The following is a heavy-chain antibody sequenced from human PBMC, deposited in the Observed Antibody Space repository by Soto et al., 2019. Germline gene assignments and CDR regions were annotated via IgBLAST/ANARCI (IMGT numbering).Heavy chain of an antibody. V-gene: IGHV3-23*01. Sequence: EVQLLDSGGGLVQPGGSLRLSCAASGFTFSSYAMNWVRQAPGKGLEWVSVISGSGGSTYYADSVKGRFTISRDNAKNPQSLQMNSLRAEATAVYYCARRGPGTYFDYWGQGTLVTVSS. J-gene: IGHJ4*02. D-gene: IGHD6-13*01. CDR2: ISGSGGST. CDR3: ARRGPGTYFDY. CDR1: GFTFSSYA.